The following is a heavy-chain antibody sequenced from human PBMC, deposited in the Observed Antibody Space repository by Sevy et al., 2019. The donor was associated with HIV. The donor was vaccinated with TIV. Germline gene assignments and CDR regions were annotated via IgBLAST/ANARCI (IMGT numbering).Heavy chain of an antibody. J-gene: IGHJ4*02. Sequence: ATVKVSYKASGYTFTIYGISWVRQAPEQGLEWMGWISAYSRNTNYAQNLQGRVTMTTDTSTTTAYMELRSLRYDDTAVYYCARTSSYSSGNYFDYWGQGTPVTVSS. CDR3: ARTSSYSSGNYFDY. CDR2: ISAYSRNT. D-gene: IGHD3-10*01. V-gene: IGHV1-18*01. CDR1: GYTFTIYG.